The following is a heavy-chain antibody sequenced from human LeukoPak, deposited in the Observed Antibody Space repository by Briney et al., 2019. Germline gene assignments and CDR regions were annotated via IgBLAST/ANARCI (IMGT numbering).Heavy chain of an antibody. CDR3: ASSSWYDSPGVV. J-gene: IGHJ6*04. V-gene: IGHV3-20*04. CDR2: INWNGGST. Sequence: GGSLRLSCAASGFTFDDYGMSWVRQAPGKGLEWVSGINWNGGSTGYADSVKGRFTISRDNAKNSLYLQMNSLRAEDTAVYYCASSSWYDSPGVVWGKGTTVTVSS. CDR1: GFTFDDYG. D-gene: IGHD6-13*01.